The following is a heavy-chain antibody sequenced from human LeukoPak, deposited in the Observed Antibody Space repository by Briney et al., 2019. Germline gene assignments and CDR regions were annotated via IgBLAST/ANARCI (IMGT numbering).Heavy chain of an antibody. D-gene: IGHD6-19*01. V-gene: IGHV3-23*01. CDR2: ISGSGGST. CDR3: ATNAGQWLVPFDY. J-gene: IGHJ4*02. CDR1: GLTFSSHA. Sequence: QPGGSLILSCAASGLTFSSHAVTWVRQAPGKGLEWVSAISGSGGSTYYADSVKGRFTISRDNSKNSLYLQMNSLRAEDTAVYYCATNAGQWLVPFDYWGQGSLVTVSS.